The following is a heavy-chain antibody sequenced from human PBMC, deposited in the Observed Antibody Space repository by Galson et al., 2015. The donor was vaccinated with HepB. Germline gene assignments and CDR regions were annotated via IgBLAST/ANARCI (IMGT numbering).Heavy chain of an antibody. CDR2: ISYDGSNK. D-gene: IGHD2-2*01. CDR1: GFTFSSYA. CDR3: ARERSGDIVVVPAAMSRGWDYYYYGMDV. J-gene: IGHJ6*02. V-gene: IGHV3-30-3*01. Sequence: SLRLSCAASGFTFSSYAMHWVRQAPGKGLEWVAVISYDGSNKYYADSVKGRFTISRDNSKNTLYLHMNSLRAEDTAVYYCARERSGDIVVVPAAMSRGWDYYYYGMDVWGQGTTVTVSS.